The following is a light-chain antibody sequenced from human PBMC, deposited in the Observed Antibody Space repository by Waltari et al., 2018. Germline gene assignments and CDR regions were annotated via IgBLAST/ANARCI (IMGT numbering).Light chain of an antibody. Sequence: EIVLTQSPGTLSLSPGERATLSCRASQSVSSNYLAWYQQKLGQAPRLLIYDASSRATGIPDRFSGSGSGTDFTLTISRLEPEDFAVYYCQQYHSSPWTFGQGTKVEIK. V-gene: IGKV3-20*01. CDR3: QQYHSSPWT. J-gene: IGKJ1*01. CDR1: QSVSSNY. CDR2: DAS.